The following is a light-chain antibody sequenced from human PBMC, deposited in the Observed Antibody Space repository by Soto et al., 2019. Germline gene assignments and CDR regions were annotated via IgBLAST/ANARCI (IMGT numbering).Light chain of an antibody. CDR1: QSLLHSNGYNY. Sequence: DIVMTQSPLSLPVTPGEPASISCTSSQSLLHSNGYNYLDWYLQKPGQSPQLLIYLGSNRASGVPERFSVSGSGTDFTLKISRVEAEDVGVYYYMQVLQTPLTFGPGTKVYIK. CDR2: LGS. V-gene: IGKV2-28*01. J-gene: IGKJ3*01. CDR3: MQVLQTPLT.